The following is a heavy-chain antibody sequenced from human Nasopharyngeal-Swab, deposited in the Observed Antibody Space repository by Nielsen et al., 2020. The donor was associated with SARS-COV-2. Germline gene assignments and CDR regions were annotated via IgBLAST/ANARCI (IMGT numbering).Heavy chain of an antibody. CDR1: GFTFSSYA. CDR3: ARDGPNLYYDSSGPITFVFDP. CDR2: ISYDGSNK. V-gene: IGHV3-30-3*01. Sequence: GESLKISCAASGFTFSSYAMHWVRQAPGKGLEWVAVISYDGSNKYCADSVKGRFTISRDNSKDTLYLQMNSLRAEDTAVYYCARDGPNLYYDSSGPITFVFDPWGQGTLVTVSS. J-gene: IGHJ5*02. D-gene: IGHD3-22*01.